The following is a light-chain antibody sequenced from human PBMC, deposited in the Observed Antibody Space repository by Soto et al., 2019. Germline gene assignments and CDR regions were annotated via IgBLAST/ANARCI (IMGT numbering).Light chain of an antibody. CDR3: AAWDDSLSGSYV. Sequence: QSVLTQPPSASGTPGQRVTISCSGSSPNIGSNYVYWYQQLPGTAPKLLIYRNNQRPSGVPDRFSGSKSGTSASLAISGLRSEDEADYYCAAWDDSLSGSYVFGTGTKVT. CDR2: RNN. J-gene: IGLJ1*01. CDR1: SPNIGSNY. V-gene: IGLV1-47*01.